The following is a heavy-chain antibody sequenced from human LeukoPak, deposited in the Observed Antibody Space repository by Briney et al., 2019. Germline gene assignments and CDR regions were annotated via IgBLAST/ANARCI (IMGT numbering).Heavy chain of an antibody. CDR1: GFTFSTYA. Sequence: QSGGSLRLSCAASGFTFSTYAMHWVRQAPGKGLEWVAVTSNDGSNKYYADSVKGRFSISRDNSKNTLHLQMNSLRAEDTAVYYCARGSYYTSGSYFSPGFDPWGQGTLVTVSS. CDR3: ARGSYYTSGSYFSPGFDP. D-gene: IGHD3-10*01. J-gene: IGHJ5*02. CDR2: TSNDGSNK. V-gene: IGHV3-30*04.